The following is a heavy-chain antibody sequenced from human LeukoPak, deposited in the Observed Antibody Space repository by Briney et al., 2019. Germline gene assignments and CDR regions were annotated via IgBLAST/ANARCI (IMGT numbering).Heavy chain of an antibody. J-gene: IGHJ4*02. V-gene: IGHV5-51*01. D-gene: IGHD2-2*01. CDR3: ARRQGCSSTSCSPDY. CDR2: IYPGDSDT. CDR1: GYSFTTYW. Sequence: GESLKISCRGSGYSFTTYWIDLVRQMPGKGLEWMGIIYPGDSDTRYTPSFQGQVTMSADKSINTAYLQWSSLKASDTAMYYCARRQGCSSTSCSPDYWGQGTLVTVSP.